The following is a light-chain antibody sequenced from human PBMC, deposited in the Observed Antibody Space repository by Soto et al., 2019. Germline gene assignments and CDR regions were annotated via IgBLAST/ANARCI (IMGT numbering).Light chain of an antibody. CDR1: QSVSSN. CDR3: QQYNNWPWT. V-gene: IGKV3-15*01. CDR2: GAS. J-gene: IGKJ1*01. Sequence: EIVRTKSPATLSVSPGERATLSGRASQSVSSNLAWYQQKAGLAPRLLIYGASTRATGIPARFSGSGSGTDFTLTISSLQSEDFAVYYCQQYNNWPWTFGQGTKVEIK.